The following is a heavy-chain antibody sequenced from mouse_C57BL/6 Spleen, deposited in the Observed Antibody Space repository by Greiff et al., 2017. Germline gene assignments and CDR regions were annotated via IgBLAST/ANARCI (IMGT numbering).Heavy chain of an antibody. CDR3: ARDWDFDV. Sequence: EVKVEESGPGLVKPSQSLSLTCSVTGYSITSGYYWNWIRQFPGNNLEWMGYLSYDGSNNYNPSLKNRISITRDPSKNQFFLKLKSVTTEDPASYYCARDWDFDVWGTGTTVTVSS. V-gene: IGHV3-6*01. J-gene: IGHJ1*03. CDR2: LSYDGSN. CDR1: GYSITSGYY.